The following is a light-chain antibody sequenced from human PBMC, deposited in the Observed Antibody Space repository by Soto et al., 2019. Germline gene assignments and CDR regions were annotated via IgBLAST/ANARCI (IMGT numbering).Light chain of an antibody. V-gene: IGLV1-47*01. CDR2: KSN. CDR1: SSNIESNH. J-gene: IGLJ2*01. CDR3: AAGDDILRGVV. Sequence: QSVLTQPPSASGTPGQTVTISCSGTSSNIESNHVSWYQQLPGTAPKLLFYKSNRRPSGVPDRFSASKSGTSASLAISGLRSEYEADYYCAAGDDILRGVVFGGGTKLTVL.